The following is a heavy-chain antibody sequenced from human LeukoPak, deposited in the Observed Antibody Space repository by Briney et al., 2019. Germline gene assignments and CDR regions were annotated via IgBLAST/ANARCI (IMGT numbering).Heavy chain of an antibody. D-gene: IGHD3-10*01. Sequence: ASDTLSLTCAVSGYSITSSSWWGWIRQPPGKGLEWIGYIYHSGTTYYNPPLQSRVTMSVDTSKNQFSLKLSSVTAVDTAVYYCARKENVYYYFDYWGQGTPVTVSS. CDR3: ARKENVYYYFDY. CDR1: GYSITSSSW. CDR2: IYHSGTT. V-gene: IGHV4-28*01. J-gene: IGHJ4*02.